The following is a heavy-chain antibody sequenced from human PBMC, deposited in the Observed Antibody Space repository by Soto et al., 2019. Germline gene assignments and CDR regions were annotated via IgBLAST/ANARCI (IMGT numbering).Heavy chain of an antibody. D-gene: IGHD6-13*01. CDR1: GFTFSSYS. CDR2: ISSSSSYI. Sequence: GGSLRLSCAASGFTFSSYSMNWVRQAPGKGLEWVSSISSSSSYIYYADSVKGRFTISRDNAKNSLYLQMNSLRAEDTAVYYCARDYSSSWGIDYWGQGTLVTVSS. V-gene: IGHV3-21*01. CDR3: ARDYSSSWGIDY. J-gene: IGHJ4*02.